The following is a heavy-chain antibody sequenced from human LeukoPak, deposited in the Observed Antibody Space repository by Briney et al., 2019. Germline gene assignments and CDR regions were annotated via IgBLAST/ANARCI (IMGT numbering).Heavy chain of an antibody. D-gene: IGHD6-19*01. CDR3: ARDNSNGWYYFDY. Sequence: SETPSLTCAVSGGSISSSNWWSWVRQPPGKGLEWIGEIYHSGSTNYNPSLKSRVTISVDKSKNQFSLKLSSVTAADTAVYYCARDNSNGWYYFDYWGQGTLVTVSS. V-gene: IGHV4-4*02. CDR1: GGSISSSNW. CDR2: IYHSGST. J-gene: IGHJ4*02.